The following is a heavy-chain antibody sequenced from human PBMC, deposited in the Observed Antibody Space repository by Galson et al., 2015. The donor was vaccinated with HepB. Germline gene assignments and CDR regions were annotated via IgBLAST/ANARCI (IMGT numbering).Heavy chain of an antibody. CDR3: AREGPAEWLLLFPLY. D-gene: IGHD3-3*01. CDR1: GYTFTSYD. Sequence: SVKVSCKASGYTFTSYDINWVRQATGQGLEWMGWMNPNSGNTGYAQKFQGRVTMTRDTSTSTVYMELSSLRSEDTAVYYCAREGPAEWLLLFPLYWGQGTLVTVSS. V-gene: IGHV1-8*01. J-gene: IGHJ4*02. CDR2: MNPNSGNT.